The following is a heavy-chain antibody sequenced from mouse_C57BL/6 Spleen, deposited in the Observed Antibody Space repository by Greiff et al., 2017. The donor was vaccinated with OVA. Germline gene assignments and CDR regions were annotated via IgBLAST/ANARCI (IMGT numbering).Heavy chain of an antibody. Sequence: DVKLVESEGGLVQPGSSMKLSCTASGFTFSDYYMAWVRQVPEKGLEWVANINYDGSSTYYLDSLKSRFIISRDNAKNMLYLQMSSLKSEDTATDYCARVYEGYAMDYWGQGTSVTVSS. J-gene: IGHJ4*01. D-gene: IGHD2-3*01. V-gene: IGHV5-16*01. CDR2: INYDGSST. CDR1: GFTFSDYY. CDR3: ARVYEGYAMDY.